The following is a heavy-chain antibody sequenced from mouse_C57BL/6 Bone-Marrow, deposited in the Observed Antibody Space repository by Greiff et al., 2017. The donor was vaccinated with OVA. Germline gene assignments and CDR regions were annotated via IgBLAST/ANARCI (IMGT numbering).Heavy chain of an antibody. D-gene: IGHD1-1*01. CDR2: IRSKSNNYAT. CDR3: VRRTRYYYGSSPYWYFDV. CDR1: GFSFNTYA. J-gene: IGHJ1*03. V-gene: IGHV10-1*01. Sequence: EVQLVESGGGLVQPKGSLKLSCAASGFSFNTYAMNWVRQAPGKGLEWVARIRSKSNNYATYYADSVKDRFTISRDDSESMLYLQMNNLKTEDTAMYYSVRRTRYYYGSSPYWYFDVWGTGTTVTVSS.